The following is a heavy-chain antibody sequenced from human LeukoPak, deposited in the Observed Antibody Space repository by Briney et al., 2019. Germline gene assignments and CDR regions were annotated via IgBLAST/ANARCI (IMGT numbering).Heavy chain of an antibody. Sequence: ASVKVSCKASGYTFTGYYMHWVRQAPGQGLEWMGWISAYNGNTNYAQKLQGRVTMTTDTSTSTAYMELRSLRSDDTAVYYCARRTMVRGGDYFDYWGQGTLVTVSS. CDR2: ISAYNGNT. CDR1: GYTFTGYY. V-gene: IGHV1-18*04. J-gene: IGHJ4*02. CDR3: ARRTMVRGGDYFDY. D-gene: IGHD3-10*01.